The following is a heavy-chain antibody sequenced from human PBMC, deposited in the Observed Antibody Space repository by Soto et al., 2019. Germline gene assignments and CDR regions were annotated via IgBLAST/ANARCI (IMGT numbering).Heavy chain of an antibody. CDR1: GGSISSGGYY. D-gene: IGHD5-18*01. J-gene: IGHJ5*02. CDR2: IYYSGST. V-gene: IGHV4-31*03. CDR3: ARSEGYSYVGDWFDP. Sequence: SETLSLTCTVSGGSISSGGYYWSWIRQHPGKGLEWIGYIYYSGSTYYNPSLKSRVTISVDTSKNQFSLKLSSVTAADTAVYYCARSEGYSYVGDWFDPWGQGTLVTVSS.